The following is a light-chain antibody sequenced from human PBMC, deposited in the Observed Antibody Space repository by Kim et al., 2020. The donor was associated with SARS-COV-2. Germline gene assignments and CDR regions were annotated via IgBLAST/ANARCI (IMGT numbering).Light chain of an antibody. CDR1: KLGDKY. J-gene: IGLJ2*01. V-gene: IGLV3-1*01. Sequence: SVSPGKTARITCSGDKLGDKYAFWYQQKPGQSPVLVMFQHDKRPSGISQRFSGSNSGNTAILTISGTRTIDEADYYCQAWDSSAAVFGGGTKLIVL. CDR2: QHD. CDR3: QAWDSSAAV.